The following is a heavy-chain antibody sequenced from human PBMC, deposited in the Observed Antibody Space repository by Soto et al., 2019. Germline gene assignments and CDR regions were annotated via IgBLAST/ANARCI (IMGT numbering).Heavy chain of an antibody. CDR2: IGPYNGNT. Sequence: QVPLVQSGAEVKKPGASVKVSCKASGYTFNNYGISWVRQAPGQGLEWMGWIGPYNGNTDHAQNFQGSVTMTTDTSTNKGYMELRSVRSDDTALYYCARCYCSGVSCYTSGHFDLWGRGTLCTFS. V-gene: IGHV1-18*01. J-gene: IGHJ2*01. CDR1: GYTFNNYG. CDR3: ARCYCSGVSCYTSGHFDL. D-gene: IGHD2-15*01.